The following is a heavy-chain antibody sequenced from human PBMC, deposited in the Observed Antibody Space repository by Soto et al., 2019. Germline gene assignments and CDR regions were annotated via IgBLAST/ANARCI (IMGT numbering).Heavy chain of an antibody. CDR3: AKRYDYWSGRWYGLGV. CDR2: IYHIGST. Sequence: SETLSLTCSASGASINSANWWVWVRQPPGKGLEWIGEIYHIGSTTYNPSLKSRATISVDKSKNQFSLIVTSVTAADTAVYYCAKRYDYWSGRWYGLGVWGQGTTVTVSS. J-gene: IGHJ6*02. V-gene: IGHV4-4*02. D-gene: IGHD3-3*01. CDR1: GASINSANW.